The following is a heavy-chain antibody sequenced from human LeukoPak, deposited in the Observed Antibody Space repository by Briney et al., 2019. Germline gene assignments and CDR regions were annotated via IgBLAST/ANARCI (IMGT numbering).Heavy chain of an antibody. D-gene: IGHD3-22*01. V-gene: IGHV1-58*01. Sequence: GTSVKVSCKASGLTFSTSAVQWVRQARGQRLEWVGWIVVGSGNTNYAQKFQGRVTITRDMSTRTSHMELSSLRSEDTAVYYCAAAPYYHEDSGYYYFDPWGQGTLVTVSS. CDR3: AAAPYYHEDSGYYYFDP. J-gene: IGHJ5*02. CDR2: IVVGSGNT. CDR1: GLTFSTSA.